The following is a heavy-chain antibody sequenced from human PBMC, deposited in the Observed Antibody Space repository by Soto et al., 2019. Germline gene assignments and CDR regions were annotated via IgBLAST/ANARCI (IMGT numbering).Heavy chain of an antibody. V-gene: IGHV3-48*03. CDR3: ARDSPFDAFDI. Sequence: LRLSCAASGFTFSSYEMNWVRQAPGKGLEWVSYISSSGSTIYYADSVKGRFTISRDNAKNSLYLQMNSLRAEDTAVYYCARDSPFDAFDIWGQGTMVTVSS. J-gene: IGHJ3*02. CDR2: ISSSGSTI. CDR1: GFTFSSYE.